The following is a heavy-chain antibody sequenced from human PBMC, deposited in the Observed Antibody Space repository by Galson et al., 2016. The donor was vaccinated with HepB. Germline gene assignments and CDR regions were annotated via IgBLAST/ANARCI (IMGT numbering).Heavy chain of an antibody. Sequence: ALVKPTQTLTLTCTFSGFSLSTSGVGVGWIRQPPGKALEWLALIYWDDDRRYSPSLKTRLTITKDTSKNQVVLTMTNMDPVDTATHYCAHQPYGDYHFDYWGQGTRVTVSS. CDR1: GFSLSTSGVG. J-gene: IGHJ4*02. CDR2: IYWDDDR. CDR3: AHQPYGDYHFDY. D-gene: IGHD4-17*01. V-gene: IGHV2-5*02.